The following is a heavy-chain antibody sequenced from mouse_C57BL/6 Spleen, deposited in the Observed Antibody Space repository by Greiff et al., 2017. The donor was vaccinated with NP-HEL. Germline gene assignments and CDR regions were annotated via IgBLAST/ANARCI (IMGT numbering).Heavy chain of an antibody. J-gene: IGHJ4*01. Sequence: EVQLQQSGPELVKPGDSVKISCKASGYSFTGYFMNWVMQSHGKSLEWIGRINPYNGDTFYNQKFKGKATLTVDKSSSTAHMELRSLTSEDSAVYYCTRRSDCYSYYYSMDYWGQGTSVTVSS. CDR1: GYSFTGYF. D-gene: IGHD2-3*01. CDR2: INPYNGDT. V-gene: IGHV1-20*01. CDR3: TRRSDCYSYYYSMDY.